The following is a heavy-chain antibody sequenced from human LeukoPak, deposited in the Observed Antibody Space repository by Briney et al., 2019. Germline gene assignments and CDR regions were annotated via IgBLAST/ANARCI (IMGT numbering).Heavy chain of an antibody. CDR2: IIPILGIA. CDR1: GGTFSSYA. CDR3: ATDVPEDSSGYHSG. Sequence: PSVKVSCKASGGTFSSYAISWVRQAPGQGLEWMGRIIPILGIANYAQKFQGRVTITADKSTSTAYMELSSLRSEDTAVYYCATDVPEDSSGYHSGWGQGTLVTVSS. V-gene: IGHV1-69*04. J-gene: IGHJ4*02. D-gene: IGHD3-22*01.